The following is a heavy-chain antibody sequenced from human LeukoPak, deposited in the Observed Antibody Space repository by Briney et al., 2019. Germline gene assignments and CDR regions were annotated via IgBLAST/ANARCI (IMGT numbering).Heavy chain of an antibody. J-gene: IGHJ6*03. D-gene: IGHD1-1*01. CDR3: AGGSSGTGTTYSHSYYMGV. Sequence: GGSLRLSCAASGFTFSSYSMNWVRQAPGKGLEWVSSISSSSSCIYYADSVKGRFTISRDNAKNSLYLQMNSLRAEDTAVYYCAGGSSGTGTTYSHSYYMGVWGKGTTVTVSS. CDR1: GFTFSSYS. CDR2: ISSSSSCI. V-gene: IGHV3-21*01.